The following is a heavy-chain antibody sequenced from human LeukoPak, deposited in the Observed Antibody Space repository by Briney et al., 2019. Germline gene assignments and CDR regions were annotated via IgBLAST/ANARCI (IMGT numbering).Heavy chain of an antibody. D-gene: IGHD3-3*01. J-gene: IGHJ6*03. Sequence: SETLSLTCTVSGGSISSGSYYWSWIRQPAGKGLEWIGRIYTSGSTNYNPSLKSRVTISVDTSKNQFSQKLSSVTAADTAVYYCARDFWSGYRYYYYYMDVWGKGTTVTVSS. V-gene: IGHV4-61*02. CDR2: IYTSGST. CDR1: GGSISSGSYY. CDR3: ARDFWSGYRYYYYYMDV.